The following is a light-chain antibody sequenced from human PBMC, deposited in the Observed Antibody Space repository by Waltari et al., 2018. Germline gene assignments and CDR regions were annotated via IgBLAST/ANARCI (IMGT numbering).Light chain of an antibody. CDR3: CSYAGNSMI. Sequence: QSALTQPRSVSGSPGPSLTISCSGTRSAIGAYMCVSLYQQHPGKAPRLIIYDIKKRPSGVPVRFSGSKSGNTASLTISGLQPDDGADYFCCSYAGNSMIFGGGTMLTVL. J-gene: IGLJ2*01. CDR1: RSAIGAYMC. CDR2: DIK. V-gene: IGLV2-11*01.